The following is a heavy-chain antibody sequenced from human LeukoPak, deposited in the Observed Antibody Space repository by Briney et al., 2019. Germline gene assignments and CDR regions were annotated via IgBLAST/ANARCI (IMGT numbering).Heavy chain of an antibody. J-gene: IGHJ4*02. D-gene: IGHD3-10*01. V-gene: IGHV4-34*01. CDR2: INHTGST. Sequence: PSETLSLTCAMSGGSFSGYYWTWIRQPPGKGLEWIGEINHTGSTKYNPSLKSRVTISVDTSKNQFSLRLSSVTAADTAVYYCVGWGLSETYVISDYWGQGTLVTASS. CDR1: GGSFSGYY. CDR3: VGWGLSETYVISDY.